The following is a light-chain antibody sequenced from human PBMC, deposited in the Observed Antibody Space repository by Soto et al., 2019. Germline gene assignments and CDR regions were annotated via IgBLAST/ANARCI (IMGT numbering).Light chain of an antibody. CDR1: SSDIGDYKY. Sequence: QSALTQPASVSGSPGQSITISCTGSSSDIGDYKYVSWYKQHPGKAPKLMIYDVSNRPSGVSNRFSGSKSGNTASLTISGLQAEDEADHYCSSYTSTNFVIFGGGTKLTVL. CDR3: SSYTSTNFVI. J-gene: IGLJ2*01. V-gene: IGLV2-14*01. CDR2: DVS.